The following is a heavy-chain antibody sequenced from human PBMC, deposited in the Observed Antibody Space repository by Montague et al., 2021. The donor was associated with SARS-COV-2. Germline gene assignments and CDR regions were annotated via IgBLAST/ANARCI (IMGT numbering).Heavy chain of an antibody. J-gene: IGHJ5*02. CDR3: ARDGRWNWFDR. CDR2: IYYKATT. Sequence: SETLSLTCTVSGGSINSSDWSWSRKPPGKGFEWIGYIYYKATTNYNYTLSTRVTISVDPSKNQISLKMRSVTAADTAVYYCARDGRWNWFDRWGQGTLVIVSS. CDR1: GGSINSSD. V-gene: IGHV4-59*01. D-gene: IGHD5-24*01.